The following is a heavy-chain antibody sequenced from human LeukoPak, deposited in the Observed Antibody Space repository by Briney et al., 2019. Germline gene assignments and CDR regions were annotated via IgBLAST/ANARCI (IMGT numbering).Heavy chain of an antibody. Sequence: GGSLRLSCKGSGYSFTSYWIGWVRRMAGKGLEWMGIIYPGDSDTRYSPSFQGQVTISADKSISTAYLQWSSLKASDTAMYYCARTVEMATIVGYFDYWGQGTLVTVSS. V-gene: IGHV5-51*01. CDR1: GYSFTSYW. J-gene: IGHJ4*02. D-gene: IGHD5-24*01. CDR2: IYPGDSDT. CDR3: ARTVEMATIVGYFDY.